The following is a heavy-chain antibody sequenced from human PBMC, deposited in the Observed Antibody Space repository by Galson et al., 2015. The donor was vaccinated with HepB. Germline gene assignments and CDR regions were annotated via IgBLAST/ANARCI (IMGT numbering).Heavy chain of an antibody. CDR3: ARGLGYGDAFDI. J-gene: IGHJ3*02. Sequence: LRLSCAASGFTFSTYWMHWVRQVPGKGLVWVSRINGDRSITEYADSVKGRFTISRDNAKNTLYMQMNSLREEDTAVYYCARGLGYGDAFDIWGQGTMVTVSS. CDR1: GFTFSTYW. CDR2: INGDRSIT. D-gene: IGHD3-16*01. V-gene: IGHV3-74*03.